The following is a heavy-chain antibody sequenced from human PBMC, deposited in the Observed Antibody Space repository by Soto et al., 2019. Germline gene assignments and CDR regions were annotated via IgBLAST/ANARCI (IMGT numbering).Heavy chain of an antibody. V-gene: IGHV4-38-2*01. CDR2: IYHTGTT. J-gene: IGHJ6*02. CDR3: ATGECEWLLLRYYFYGMDV. CDR1: GDSIISIYH. D-gene: IGHD3-22*01. Sequence: SETLSLTCAVSGDSIISIYHWAWIRQPPGRGLEWIASIYHTGTTYYTPSLKSRVTISVDTSKNQYSLQLRSVTAAHTAVYDCATGECEWLLLRYYFYGMDVWGQGTMVTVS.